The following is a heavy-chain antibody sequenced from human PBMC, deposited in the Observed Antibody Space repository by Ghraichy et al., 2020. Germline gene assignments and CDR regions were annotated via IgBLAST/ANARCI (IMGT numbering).Heavy chain of an antibody. CDR3: STSPRADRGNY. J-gene: IGHJ4*02. CDR1: GLTFSSYW. V-gene: IGHV3-74*01. D-gene: IGHD3-10*01. Sequence: LSLTCAASGLTFSSYWMHWVRQAPGKGLEWVSHIKTDGSTTNYADSLRGRFTISRDNAKNTLYLQMNSLRADDTAVYYCSTSPRADRGNYGGKGTLVTVSS. CDR2: IKTDGSTT.